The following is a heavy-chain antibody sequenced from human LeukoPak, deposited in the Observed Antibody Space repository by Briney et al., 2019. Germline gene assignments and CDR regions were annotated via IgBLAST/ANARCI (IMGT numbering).Heavy chain of an antibody. J-gene: IGHJ6*03. CDR1: GFTFDDYA. CDR2: ISWNSGSI. CDR3: AKDTRPDYYYMDV. Sequence: GRSLRLSCAASGFTFDDYAMHWVRQAPGKGLEWVSGISWNSGSIGYADSVKGRFTISRDNAKNSLYLQMNSLRAEDMALYYCAKDTRPDYYYMDVWGKGTTVTVSS. V-gene: IGHV3-9*03.